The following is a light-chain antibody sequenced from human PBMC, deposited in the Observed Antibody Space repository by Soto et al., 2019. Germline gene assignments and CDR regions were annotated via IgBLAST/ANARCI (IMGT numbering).Light chain of an antibody. CDR1: QSVSNDF. Sequence: EIVLTQSPGILSLSPGERATLSCRASQSVSNDFLAWYQQKPGQAPRLLIYGASTRATDVPARFSGSGSGADFTLSISRLEPEDVAVYYCQQYGSAPPRTFGQGTKVEMK. CDR2: GAS. CDR3: QQYGSAPPRT. J-gene: IGKJ1*01. V-gene: IGKV3-20*01.